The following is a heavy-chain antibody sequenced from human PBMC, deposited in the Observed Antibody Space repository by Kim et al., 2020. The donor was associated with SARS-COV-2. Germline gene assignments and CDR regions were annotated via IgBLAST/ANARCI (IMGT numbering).Heavy chain of an antibody. D-gene: IGHD6-19*01. J-gene: IGHJ6*02. V-gene: IGHV5-10-1*01. CDR2: IDPSDSYT. Sequence: GESLKISCKGSGYSFTSYWISWVRQMPGKGLEWMGRIDPSDSYTNYSPSFQGHVTISADKAISTAYLQWSSLKASDTAMYYCARQGSSGWYYYGMDVWGQRTTVPVSS. CDR3: ARQGSSGWYYYGMDV. CDR1: GYSFTSYW.